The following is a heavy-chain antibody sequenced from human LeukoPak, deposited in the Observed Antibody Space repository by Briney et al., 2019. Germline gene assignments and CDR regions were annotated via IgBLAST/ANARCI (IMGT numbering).Heavy chain of an antibody. CDR1: GYTFTSYA. J-gene: IGHJ4*02. CDR3: GAQNWNYGSGSYSDY. CDR2: INTNTGNP. Sequence: ASVKVSCKASGYTFTSYAMNWVRQAPGQGLEWMGWINTNTGNPTYAQGFTGRFVFSLDTSVSTAYLQISSLKAEDTAVYYCGAQNWNYGSGSYSDYWGQGTLVTVSS. V-gene: IGHV7-4-1*02. D-gene: IGHD3-10*01.